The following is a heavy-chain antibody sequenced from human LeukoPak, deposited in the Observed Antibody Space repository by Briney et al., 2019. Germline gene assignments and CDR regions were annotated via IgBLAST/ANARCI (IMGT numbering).Heavy chain of an antibody. CDR1: GFTFSSYG. CDR3: ARSYYYGSGSQGYYFDY. J-gene: IGHJ4*02. V-gene: IGHV3-33*01. CDR2: IWYDGSNK. D-gene: IGHD3-10*01. Sequence: GRSLRLSCAASGFTFSSYGMHWVRQAPGKGLEWVAVIWYDGSNKYYADSVKGRFTIPRDNSKNTLYLQMNSLRAEDTAVYYCARSYYYGSGSQGYYFDYWGQGTLVTVSS.